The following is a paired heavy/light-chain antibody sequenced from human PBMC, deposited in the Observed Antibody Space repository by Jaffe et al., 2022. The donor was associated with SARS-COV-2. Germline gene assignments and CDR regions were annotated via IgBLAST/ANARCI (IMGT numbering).Light chain of an antibody. CDR1: SSDVGAYDY. CDR2: DIS. Sequence: QSALTQPASVSGSPGQSITISCTGTSSDVGAYDYVAWYQQHPGKAPKLILFDISTRPSGVSDRFSGSKSGNTASLTISGLQAEDEADYYCSSYRGSITLVFGGGTKLAVL. J-gene: IGLJ2*01. CDR3: SSYRGSITLV. V-gene: IGLV2-14*01.
Heavy chain of an antibody. J-gene: IGHJ4*02. CDR1: GFTFSTYG. Sequence: QVQLVESGGGVVQPGRSLRLSCAASGFTFSTYGMHWVRQAPGKGLEWVAVIWYDGNKKYYADSVKGRFTISRDNSQNTLYLQMNSLRAEDTAVYYCARDLDVYSSGWTAPLYWGQGTLVTVSS. D-gene: IGHD6-19*01. V-gene: IGHV3-33*01. CDR2: IWYDGNKK. CDR3: ARDLDVYSSGWTAPLY.